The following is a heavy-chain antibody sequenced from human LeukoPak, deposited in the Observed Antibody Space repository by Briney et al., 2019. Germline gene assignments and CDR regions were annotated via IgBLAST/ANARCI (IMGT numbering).Heavy chain of an antibody. V-gene: IGHV3-21*01. Sequence: PGGPLRLSCEASGVTFSSYSMNWVRQAPGKGLEWVSSISSSSTYIYYADSVKGRFTISRDNAKNSLYLQMSSLRAEDTAVYYCAREPRGYSSSWYYDDYWGQATLVTVSS. CDR2: ISSSSTYI. J-gene: IGHJ4*02. CDR3: AREPRGYSSSWYYDDY. D-gene: IGHD6-13*01. CDR1: GVTFSSYS.